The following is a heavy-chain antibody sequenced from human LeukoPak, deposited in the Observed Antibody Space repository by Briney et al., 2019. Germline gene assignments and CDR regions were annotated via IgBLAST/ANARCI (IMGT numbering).Heavy chain of an antibody. J-gene: IGHJ5*02. CDR3: ARVRNDSVWGGYPPHWFDP. V-gene: IGHV3-7*01. D-gene: IGHD3-16*01. CDR1: GFTFSSYW. Sequence: GGSLRLSCAASGFTFSSYWMSWVRQAPGKGLEWVANIKQDGSEKYYVDSVKGRFTISRENAKNSLYLQMNSLRAEDTAVYSGARVRNDSVWGGYPPHWFDPWGQGTLVTVSS. CDR2: IKQDGSEK.